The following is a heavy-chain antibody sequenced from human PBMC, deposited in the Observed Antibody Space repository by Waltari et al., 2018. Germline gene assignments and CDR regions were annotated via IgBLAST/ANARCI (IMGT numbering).Heavy chain of an antibody. V-gene: IGHV4-38-2*01. CDR3: ARQVYIYDYVWGSYRLYYFDY. CDR1: GYSISSGYY. D-gene: IGHD3-16*02. CDR2: IYHSGST. J-gene: IGHJ4*02. Sequence: QVQLQESGPGLVKPSETLSLTCAVSGYSISSGYYWGWIRQPPGKGLGWFGSIYHSGSTHYNTAIKSRVTISVDTAKNQFSLKLSSVTAADTAVYYCARQVYIYDYVWGSYRLYYFDYWGQGTLVTVSS.